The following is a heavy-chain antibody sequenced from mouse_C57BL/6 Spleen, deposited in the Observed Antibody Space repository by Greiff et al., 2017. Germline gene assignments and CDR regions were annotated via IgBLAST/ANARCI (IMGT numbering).Heavy chain of an antibody. Sequence: EVKLMESGPDLVKPSQSLSLTCSVTGYSITSGYYWCWIRQFPGNKLEWRDYISYDGSNNYNPSLKKQISITRDTSTNQFFVKLNSLTTEDTATYCCGRERGAGDYDMDYWGQGTSVTVSS. CDR3: GRERGAGDYDMDY. CDR1: GYSITSGYY. J-gene: IGHJ4*01. CDR2: ISYDGSN. V-gene: IGHV3-6*01.